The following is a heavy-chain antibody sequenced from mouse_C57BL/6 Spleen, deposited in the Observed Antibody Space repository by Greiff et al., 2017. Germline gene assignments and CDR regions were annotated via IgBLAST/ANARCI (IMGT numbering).Heavy chain of an antibody. D-gene: IGHD2-3*01. CDR1: GYTFTSYG. Sequence: QVQLKEPGAELARPGASVKLSCKASGYTFTSYGISWVKQRTGQGLEWIGAIYPRSGNTYYNEKFKGKATLTVDKSSSTAYMELRSLTSEDSAVYFCARQIYDGYLGDFDYWGQGTTLTVSS. CDR2: IYPRSGNT. J-gene: IGHJ2*01. V-gene: IGHV1-81*01. CDR3: ARQIYDGYLGDFDY.